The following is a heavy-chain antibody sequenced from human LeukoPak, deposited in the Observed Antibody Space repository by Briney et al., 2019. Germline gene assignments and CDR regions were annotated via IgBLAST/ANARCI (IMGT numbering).Heavy chain of an antibody. CDR3: ARMDLGRNYFDY. V-gene: IGHV1-2*02. D-gene: IGHD3/OR15-3a*01. CDR1: GYTFTGYY. J-gene: IGHJ4*02. CDR2: INPNSGGT. Sequence: ASVKVSCKASGYTFTGYYMHWVRQAPGQGLEWMGWINPNSGGTNYAQKFQGRVTMTRDTSISTAYMELSRLRSDDTAVYYCARMDLGRNYFDYWVQGTLVTVSS.